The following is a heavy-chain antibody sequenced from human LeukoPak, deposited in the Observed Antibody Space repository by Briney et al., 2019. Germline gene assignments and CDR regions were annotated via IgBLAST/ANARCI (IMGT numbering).Heavy chain of an antibody. V-gene: IGHV5-51*01. CDR3: ARQRDGYKVWFDP. J-gene: IGHJ5*02. Sequence: EESLKISCKCSGYSFTSYWIGWVRQMPGKGLEWMGIIYPGDSDTRYSPPFQGQVTISADKSISTAYLQWSSLKASDTAMYYCARQRDGYKVWFDPWGQGTLVTVSS. CDR1: GYSFTSYW. D-gene: IGHD5-24*01. CDR2: IYPGDSDT.